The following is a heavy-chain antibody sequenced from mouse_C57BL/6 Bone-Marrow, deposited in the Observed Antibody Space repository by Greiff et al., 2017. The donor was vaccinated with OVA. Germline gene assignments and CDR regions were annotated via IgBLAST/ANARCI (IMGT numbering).Heavy chain of an antibody. J-gene: IGHJ4*01. D-gene: IGHD1-1*01. CDR1: GFTFSDYG. CDR2: ISSGSSTI. V-gene: IGHV5-17*01. CDR3: ARYYYGSSYDYAMDY. Sequence: EVQLVESGGGLVKPGGSLKLSCAASGFTFSDYGMHWVRQAPEKGLEWVAYISSGSSTIYYADTVKGRFTISRDNAKNTLFLQMTSLRSEDTAMYYCARYYYGSSYDYAMDYWGQGTSVTVSS.